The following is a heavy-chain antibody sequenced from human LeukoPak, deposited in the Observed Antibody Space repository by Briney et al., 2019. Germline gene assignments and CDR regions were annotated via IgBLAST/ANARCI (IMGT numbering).Heavy chain of an antibody. CDR1: GYTFTSYD. CDR3: ARGSRTRYSSSWYYFDY. J-gene: IGHJ4*02. D-gene: IGHD6-13*01. V-gene: IGHV1-8*01. Sequence: VASVKVSCKASGYTFTSYDINWVRQATGQGLEWMGWMNPNSGNTGYAQKFQGRVTMTRNTSISTAYMELSSLRSEDTAVYYCARGSRTRYSSSWYYFDYWGQGTLVTVSS. CDR2: MNPNSGNT.